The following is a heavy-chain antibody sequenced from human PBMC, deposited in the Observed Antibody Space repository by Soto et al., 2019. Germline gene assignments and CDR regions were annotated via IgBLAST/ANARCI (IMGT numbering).Heavy chain of an antibody. D-gene: IGHD6-19*01. CDR2: IYQSGVT. J-gene: IGHJ5*02. Sequence: ASETLSLTCNMSGDSYSISTYSWSWIRQPPGKALQWIGFIYQSGVTSYNPSLASRVSISLDRSNNQCSLKLKSVTAADTAVYFCAGMPYTSGLRFDPWGPGTLVTVSS. V-gene: IGHV4-30-2*01. CDR3: AGMPYTSGLRFDP. CDR1: GDSYSISTYS.